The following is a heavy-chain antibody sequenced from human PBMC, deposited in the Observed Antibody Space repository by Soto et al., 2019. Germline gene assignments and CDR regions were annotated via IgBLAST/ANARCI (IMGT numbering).Heavy chain of an antibody. CDR1: GGSFSGYY. CDR2: INHSGST. J-gene: IGHJ6*02. Sequence: SETLSLTCAVYGGSFSGYYWSWIRQPPGKGLEWIGEINHSGSTNYNPSLKSRVTISVDTSKNQFSLKLSSVTAADTAVYYCAKDRVYSYGNYYYGMDVWGQGTTVTVSS. V-gene: IGHV4-34*01. D-gene: IGHD5-18*01. CDR3: AKDRVYSYGNYYYGMDV.